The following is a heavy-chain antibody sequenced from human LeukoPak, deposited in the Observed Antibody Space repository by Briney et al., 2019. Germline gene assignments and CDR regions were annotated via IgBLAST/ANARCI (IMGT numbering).Heavy chain of an antibody. CDR2: ISYDGSNK. CDR3: AKELRSAFDI. CDR1: GFTFSSYG. J-gene: IGHJ3*02. Sequence: AGGSLRLSCAASGFTFSSYGMHWVRQAPGKGLEWVAVISYDGSNKYYADSVKGRFTISRDNSKNTLYLQMNSLRAEDTAVYYCAKELRSAFDIWGQGTMVTVSS. V-gene: IGHV3-30*18.